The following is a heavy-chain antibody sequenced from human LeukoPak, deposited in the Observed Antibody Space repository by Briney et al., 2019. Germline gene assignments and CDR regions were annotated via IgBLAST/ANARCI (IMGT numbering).Heavy chain of an antibody. D-gene: IGHD3-10*01. CDR2: ISAYNGNT. Sequence: ASVKVSCKASGYTFTSYGISWVRQAPGQGLEWMGWISAYNGNTNYAQKLQGRVTITRNTSISTAYMELSSLRSEDTAVYYCARVLWFGELIDWGQGTLVTVSS. V-gene: IGHV1-18*01. CDR3: ARVLWFGELID. CDR1: GYTFTSYG. J-gene: IGHJ4*02.